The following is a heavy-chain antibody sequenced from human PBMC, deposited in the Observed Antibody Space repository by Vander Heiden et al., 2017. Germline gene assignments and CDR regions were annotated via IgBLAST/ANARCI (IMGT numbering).Heavy chain of an antibody. V-gene: IGHV1-69*01. J-gene: IGHJ3*02. CDR2: LIPLFGTR. CDR3: ARSPDIVVVAGATVGAFDI. D-gene: IGHD2-15*01. CDR1: GGTLYSDV. Sequence: VHLGQSGGEVRKPGCSVKVSCHATGGTLYSDVISWVPQAPGQGLEWMGGLIPLFGTRNYAQKFQGRVTFTADESADESTYTAYMELSSLRSEDTAVYYCARSPDIVVVAGATVGAFDIWGQGTTVTVSS.